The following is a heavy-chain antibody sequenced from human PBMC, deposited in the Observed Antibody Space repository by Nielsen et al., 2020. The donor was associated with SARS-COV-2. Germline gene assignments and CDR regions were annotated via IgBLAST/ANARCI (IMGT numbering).Heavy chain of an antibody. CDR3: TRAGGLNDY. V-gene: IGHV3-21*01. CDR1: GFTFRNAW. D-gene: IGHD6-25*01. Sequence: GESLKISCVASGFTFRNAWMTWVRQAPGKGLEWVSSISGSSGYITYSDSVKGRFTISRDNANNSLYLQINSLRAEDSAIYYCTRAGGLNDYWGQGTLVTVSS. J-gene: IGHJ4*02. CDR2: ISGSSGYI.